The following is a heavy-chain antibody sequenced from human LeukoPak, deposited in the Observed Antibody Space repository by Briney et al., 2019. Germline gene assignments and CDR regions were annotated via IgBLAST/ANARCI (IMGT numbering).Heavy chain of an antibody. CDR3: ARGERYDFWSGYLPLDAFDT. D-gene: IGHD3-3*01. CDR2: ISSSSSYI. CDR1: GFTFSSYS. Sequence: GGSLRLSCAASGFTFSSYSMNWVRQAPGKGLEWVSSISSSSSYIYYADSVKGRFTISRDNAKNSLYLQMNSLRAEDTAVYYCARGERYDFWSGYLPLDAFDTWGQGTMVTVSS. V-gene: IGHV3-21*01. J-gene: IGHJ3*02.